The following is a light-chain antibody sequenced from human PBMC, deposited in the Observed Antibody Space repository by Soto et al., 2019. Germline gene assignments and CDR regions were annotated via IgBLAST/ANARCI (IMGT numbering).Light chain of an antibody. V-gene: IGKV1-5*03. J-gene: IGKJ2*01. CDR3: HHYNTFPYT. CDR1: QTITTW. CDR2: KAS. Sequence: DIQMTQSPSTLSASLGDRVTITCRASQTITTWLAWYQQKPGKAPMLLIYKASTLASGVPSRFSGSGAGTDFTLTISSLQPYDFATYYCHHYNTFPYTFGQGTKLEIK.